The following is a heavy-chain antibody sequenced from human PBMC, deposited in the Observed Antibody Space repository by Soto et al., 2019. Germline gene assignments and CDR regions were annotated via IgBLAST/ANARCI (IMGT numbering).Heavy chain of an antibody. CDR1: GFTFSYYA. CDR3: AKENLVGVTFGDFDY. D-gene: IGHD2-21*02. V-gene: IGHV3-23*01. Sequence: EVQLLDSGGGLVQPGGSLRLSCAASGFTFSYYAMTWVRQAPGKGLEWVSGISGGGDSTYYADSVKGRFTISRDNSKNMLYLQLSSLRVEDTAVYYCAKENLVGVTFGDFDYWGQGTLFTVSS. CDR2: ISGGGDST. J-gene: IGHJ4*02.